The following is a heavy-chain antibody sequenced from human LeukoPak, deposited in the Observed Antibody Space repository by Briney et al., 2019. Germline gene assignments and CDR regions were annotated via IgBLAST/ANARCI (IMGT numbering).Heavy chain of an antibody. J-gene: IGHJ4*02. CDR1: GFTFSSYT. D-gene: IGHD6-13*01. CDR3: ARTANFAAGYYIDY. Sequence: PGGSLRLSCAASGFTFSSYTMNWVRQAPGKGLEWVSSISGSSRHKYYADSVKGRFTISRGNAKNSLYLQMNSLRAEDTAVYYSARTANFAAGYYIDYWGQGTLVTVSS. CDR2: ISGSSRHK. V-gene: IGHV3-21*01.